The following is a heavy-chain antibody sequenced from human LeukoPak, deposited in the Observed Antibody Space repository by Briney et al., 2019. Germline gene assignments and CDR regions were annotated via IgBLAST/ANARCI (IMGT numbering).Heavy chain of an antibody. D-gene: IGHD3-10*01. Sequence: GVSLRLSCAASGFTCSSYVMSWVRQAPGKGLKWVSVLSGSGGSTSYADSVKGRFTISRDNSKNTLYLQMNSLRAEDTAVYYCVERWSYSFDYWGQGTLVTVSS. J-gene: IGHJ4*02. CDR2: LSGSGGST. CDR1: GFTCSSYV. CDR3: VERWSYSFDY. V-gene: IGHV3-23*01.